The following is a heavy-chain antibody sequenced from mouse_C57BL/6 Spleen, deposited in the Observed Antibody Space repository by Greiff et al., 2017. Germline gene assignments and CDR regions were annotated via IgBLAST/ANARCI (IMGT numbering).Heavy chain of an antibody. V-gene: IGHV1-82*01. Sequence: QVQLQQSGPELVKPGASVKISCKASGYAFSSSWMNWVKQRPGKGLEWIGRIYPGDGDTNYNGKFKGKATLTADKSSSTAYMQLSSLTSEDSAVYFCAIYYDYDGYAMDYWGQGTSVTVSS. CDR1: GYAFSSSW. CDR3: AIYYDYDGYAMDY. J-gene: IGHJ4*01. CDR2: IYPGDGDT. D-gene: IGHD2-4*01.